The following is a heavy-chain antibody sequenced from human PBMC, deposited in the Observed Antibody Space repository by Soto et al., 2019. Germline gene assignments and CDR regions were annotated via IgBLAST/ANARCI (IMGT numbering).Heavy chain of an antibody. Sequence: GGSLRLSCAASGFTFSRYWMSWVRQAPGKGLEWVANIKQDGSEEYYVDSLKGRFTISRDNARNSLYLQLNSLRAEDTAVYYCVTAGGVVTPGLNYWGQGTLVTVSS. CDR2: IKQDGSEE. CDR3: VTAGGVVTPGLNY. CDR1: GFTFSRYW. V-gene: IGHV3-7*01. J-gene: IGHJ4*02. D-gene: IGHD2-21*02.